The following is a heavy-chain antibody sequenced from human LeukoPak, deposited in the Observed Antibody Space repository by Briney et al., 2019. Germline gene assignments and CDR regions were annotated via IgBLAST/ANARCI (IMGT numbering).Heavy chain of an antibody. J-gene: IGHJ6*03. Sequence: SETLSLTCTASGASISSTTYYWGWIRQPPGKGLEWIGSIYYSGNTYYNPSLRSRVTISVDRSINQFSLKLSSATAADTAVYYCARHLYYYGSGSYSMYFYYFMGVWGKGTTVTVSS. CDR2: IYYSGNT. CDR1: GASISSTTYY. CDR3: ARHLYYYGSGSYSMYFYYFMGV. V-gene: IGHV4-39*01. D-gene: IGHD3-10*01.